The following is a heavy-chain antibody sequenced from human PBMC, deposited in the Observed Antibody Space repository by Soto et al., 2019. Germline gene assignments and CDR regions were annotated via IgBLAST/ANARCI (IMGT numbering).Heavy chain of an antibody. Sequence: GGSLRLSCAASGFTFSSYGMHWVRQAPGKGLEWVAVISYDGSNKYYADSVKGRFTISRDNSKNTLYLQMNSLRAEDTAVYYCALPTTVTNLFDYWGQGTLVTVSS. D-gene: IGHD4-17*01. V-gene: IGHV3-30*03. CDR3: ALPTTVTNLFDY. CDR2: ISYDGSNK. J-gene: IGHJ4*02. CDR1: GFTFSSYG.